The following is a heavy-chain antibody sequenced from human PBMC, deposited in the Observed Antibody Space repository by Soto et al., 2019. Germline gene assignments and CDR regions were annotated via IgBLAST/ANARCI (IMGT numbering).Heavy chain of an antibody. V-gene: IGHV4-4*02. J-gene: IGHJ4*02. CDR3: ARDPGRAVALD. Sequence: SETPSLACAVFGGSIVGGSWWSWIRQSPGKGLEWIGEIYHSGSTNYNPSLKSRVSISVDTSKNQFSLEIYSVTASDTAIYYCARDPGRAVALDWGEGTLVT. CDR1: GGSIVGGSW. CDR2: IYHSGST. D-gene: IGHD6-19*01.